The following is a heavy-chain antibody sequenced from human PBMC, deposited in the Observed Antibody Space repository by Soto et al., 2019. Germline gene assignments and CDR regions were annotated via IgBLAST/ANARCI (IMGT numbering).Heavy chain of an antibody. CDR3: SRGIKGGLDA. V-gene: IGHV3-30*03. CDR2: ISYDGRNK. CDR1: GFVSNDYD. Sequence: QVQLAESGGGLVQPGRSLRLSCATSGFVSNDYDIHWVRQAPGKGLAWLASISYDGRNKYYADSVKGRFTISRDNSKNTLSLQINSLGAEDTAGDYCSRGIKGGLDAWGPGTLVTVSS. D-gene: IGHD2-21*01. J-gene: IGHJ5*02.